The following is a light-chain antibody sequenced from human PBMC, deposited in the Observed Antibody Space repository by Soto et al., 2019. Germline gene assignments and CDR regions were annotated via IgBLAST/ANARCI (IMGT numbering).Light chain of an antibody. V-gene: IGKV3-15*01. Sequence: EIGMKQSPATLSVTPGERATLSCRASQSVSSNLAWYQQKPGQAPRLLIYGASSRATGIPARFSGSGSGTEFTLTISSLEPEDFAVYYCQQRSNWPGTFGQGTKVDIK. CDR3: QQRSNWPGT. CDR2: GAS. CDR1: QSVSSN. J-gene: IGKJ1*01.